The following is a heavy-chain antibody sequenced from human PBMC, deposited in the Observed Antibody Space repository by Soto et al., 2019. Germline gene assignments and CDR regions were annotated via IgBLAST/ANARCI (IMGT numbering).Heavy chain of an antibody. CDR3: ARGSYLDYDFWSGYYRYYYYGMDV. J-gene: IGHJ6*02. CDR1: GYTFTSYA. CDR2: INAGNGNT. Sequence: ASVKVSCKASGYTFTSYAMHWVRQAPGQRLEWMGWINAGNGNTKYSQKFQGRVTITRDTSASTAYMELSSLRSEDTAVYYCARGSYLDYDFWSGYYRYYYYGMDVWGQGTTVTVSS. V-gene: IGHV1-3*01. D-gene: IGHD3-3*01.